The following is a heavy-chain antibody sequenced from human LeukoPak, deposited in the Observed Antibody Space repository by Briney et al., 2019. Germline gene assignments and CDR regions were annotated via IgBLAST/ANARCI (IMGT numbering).Heavy chain of an antibody. CDR1: GYTFTSYD. J-gene: IGHJ4*02. CDR2: MNPNSGNT. V-gene: IGHV1-8*01. Sequence: ASVKVSCKASGYTFTSYDINWVRQATGQGLEWMGWMNPNSGNTGYAQKFRGRVTMTRNTSISTAYMELSSLRSEDTAVYYCARGKYSYSPFDYWGQGTLVTVSS. D-gene: IGHD5-18*01. CDR3: ARGKYSYSPFDY.